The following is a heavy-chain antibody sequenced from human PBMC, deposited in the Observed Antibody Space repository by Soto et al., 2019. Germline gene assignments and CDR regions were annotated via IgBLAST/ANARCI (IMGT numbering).Heavy chain of an antibody. Sequence: SETQSLTNTFSDFYISSFYLILLRQPQGKGLEWIGYIYYSGSTNYNPSLKSRVTMSVDTSKNQFSLKLTSVTAVDTAVYYCVKDHGTAMIRGGLDSWGQGALVTVSS. V-gene: IGHV4-59*12. CDR3: VKDHGTAMIRGGLDS. CDR2: IYYSGST. J-gene: IGHJ4*02. D-gene: IGHD3-10*01. CDR1: DFYISSFY.